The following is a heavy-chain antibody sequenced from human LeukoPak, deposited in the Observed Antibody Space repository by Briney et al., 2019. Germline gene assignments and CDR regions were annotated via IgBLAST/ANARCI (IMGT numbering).Heavy chain of an antibody. V-gene: IGHV3-21*01. J-gene: IGHJ4*02. CDR3: VRLRRNNDRSGYDYYYDY. CDR1: GYTFIDFS. D-gene: IGHD3-22*01. Sequence: KPGGSLTLSCAASGYTFIDFSVNWVRQAPGKGLEWVSSISVRSNYRYYADSVRGRFTISRDDARDSLFLQMNSLRAEDTAVYFCVRLRRNNDRSGYDYYYDYWGQGTPVTVSS. CDR2: ISVRSNYR.